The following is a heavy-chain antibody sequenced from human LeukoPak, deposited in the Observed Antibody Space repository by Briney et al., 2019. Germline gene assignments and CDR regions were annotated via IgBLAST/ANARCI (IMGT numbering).Heavy chain of an antibody. D-gene: IGHD1-26*01. Sequence: PSETLSLTCTVSGGSISSNYWSWIRQPPGKGLEWIGYIYYSGSTNYNPSLKSRVTISVDTSTNQFSLKLSSVTAADTAIYYCARVRGTYLYPFDYWGQGTLVTVSS. V-gene: IGHV4-59*08. J-gene: IGHJ4*02. CDR2: IYYSGST. CDR3: ARVRGTYLYPFDY. CDR1: GGSISSNY.